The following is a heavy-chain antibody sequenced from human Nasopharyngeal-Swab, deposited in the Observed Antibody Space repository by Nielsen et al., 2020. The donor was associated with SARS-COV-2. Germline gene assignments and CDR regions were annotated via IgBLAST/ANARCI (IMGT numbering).Heavy chain of an antibody. J-gene: IGHJ3*02. D-gene: IGHD1-26*01. CDR1: GFPFSNHY. CDR3: ARDLGNDAFDI. V-gene: IGHV3-7*01. Sequence: GGSLRLSCAASGFPFSNHYMTWVRQPPGKGLEWVANIRQDAREQFYVDSVKGRFTISRDNAKNSVFLQMNSLRVEDTAMYYCARDLGNDAFDIWGQGTMVTVSS. CDR2: IRQDAREQ.